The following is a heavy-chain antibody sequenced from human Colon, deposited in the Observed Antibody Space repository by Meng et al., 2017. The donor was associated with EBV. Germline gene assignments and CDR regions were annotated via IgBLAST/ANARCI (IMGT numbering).Heavy chain of an antibody. J-gene: IGHJ4*02. CDR3: ARRRGGSGRDC. V-gene: IGHV4-39*01. Sequence: QLGVQESGQVLGRPSETLSLPSTVFGGSIVSGISTGGWARRPPGKGLQWIGTIYHSGSTSYNPSLQSRVTMFVDTSKNQFSLMLTSVTATDTAVYYCARRRGGSGRDCWGQGTLVTVSS. CDR1: GGSIVSGIST. CDR2: IYHSGST. D-gene: IGHD3-10*01.